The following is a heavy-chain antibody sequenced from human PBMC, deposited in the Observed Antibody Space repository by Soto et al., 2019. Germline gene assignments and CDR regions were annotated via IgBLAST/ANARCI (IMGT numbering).Heavy chain of an antibody. V-gene: IGHV1-69*01. CDR1: GGTFSSYA. CDR2: IIPIFGTA. D-gene: IGHD2-15*01. CDR3: ARGGGRCSGGSCYSGVAYYFDY. J-gene: IGHJ4*02. Sequence: QVQLVQSGAEVKKPGSSVKVSCKASGGTFSSYAISWVRQAPGQGLEWMGGIIPIFGTANYAQKFQGRVRITADESTSTAYMELSSRRSEDTAVYYCARGGGRCSGGSCYSGVAYYFDYWGQGTLVTVSS.